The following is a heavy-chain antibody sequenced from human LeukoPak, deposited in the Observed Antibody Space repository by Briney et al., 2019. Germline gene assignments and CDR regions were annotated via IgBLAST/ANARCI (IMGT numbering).Heavy chain of an antibody. J-gene: IGHJ4*02. V-gene: IGHV3-23*01. D-gene: IGHD3-22*01. CDR2: ISGSGGST. Sequence: GGSLRLSCAASGFTFSSYAMSWVRQAPGKGLEWVSAISGSGGSTYYADSVKGRFTISRDNSKNTLYLQMNSLRAEDTAVYYCAILTHYDSSGYLEYWGQGTLVTVSS. CDR3: AILTHYDSSGYLEY. CDR1: GFTFSSYA.